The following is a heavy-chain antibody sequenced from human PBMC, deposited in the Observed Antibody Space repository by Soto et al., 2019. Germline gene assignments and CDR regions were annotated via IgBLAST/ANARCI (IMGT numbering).Heavy chain of an antibody. J-gene: IGHJ4*02. CDR2: ISGSGANT. CDR3: VRERSGYSYADS. V-gene: IGHV3-23*01. Sequence: HPGGSLRLSCAASGFTFSSYAMSWVRQAPGKGLEWVSAISGSGANTYYADSVKGRFTISRDNSKNTLYLQVNSLRAEDSAMYYCVRERSGYSYADSWGQGTLVTVSS. CDR1: GFTFSSYA. D-gene: IGHD5-18*01.